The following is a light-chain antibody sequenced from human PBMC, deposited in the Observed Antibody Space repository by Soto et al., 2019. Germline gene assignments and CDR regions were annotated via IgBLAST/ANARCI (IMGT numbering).Light chain of an antibody. CDR1: SGYSNYK. V-gene: IGLV9-49*01. CDR3: GADHGSGSNFVYV. J-gene: IGLJ1*01. Sequence: QSVLTQPPSASAPLGASVTLTCTLSSGYSNYKVDWYQQRPGKGPRFVMRVGTGGIVGSKGDGIPDRFSVLGSGLNRYLTIKNIQEEDESDYHCGADHGSGSNFVYVFGTGTKLTVL. CDR2: VGTGGIVG.